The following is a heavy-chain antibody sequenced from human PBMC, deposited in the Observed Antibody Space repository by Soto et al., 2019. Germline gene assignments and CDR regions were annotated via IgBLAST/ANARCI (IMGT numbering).Heavy chain of an antibody. CDR1: GGSISSYY. D-gene: IGHD7-27*01. V-gene: IGHV4-59*08. Sequence: PSETLSLTCXVSGGSISSYYWSWIRQPPGKGLEWIGYIYYSGSTNYNPSLKSRVTISVDTSKNQFSLKLSSVTAADTAVYYCARRWGRTFDYWGQGTLVTVSS. CDR2: IYYSGST. J-gene: IGHJ4*02. CDR3: ARRWGRTFDY.